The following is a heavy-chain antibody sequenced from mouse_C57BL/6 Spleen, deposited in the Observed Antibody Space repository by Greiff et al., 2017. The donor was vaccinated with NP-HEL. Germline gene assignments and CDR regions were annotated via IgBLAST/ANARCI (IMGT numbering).Heavy chain of an antibody. V-gene: IGHV1-47*01. Sequence: LEESGAELVKPGASVKMSCKASGYTFTTYHIEWMKQNHGKSLEWIGNFHPYNDDTKYNEKFKGKATLTVEKSSSTVYMELSRLTSDDSAVYCCARRNYGNYWYFGVWGTGTTVTVSS. CDR1: GYTFTTYH. CDR3: ARRNYGNYWYFGV. J-gene: IGHJ1*03. D-gene: IGHD1-1*02. CDR2: FHPYNDDT.